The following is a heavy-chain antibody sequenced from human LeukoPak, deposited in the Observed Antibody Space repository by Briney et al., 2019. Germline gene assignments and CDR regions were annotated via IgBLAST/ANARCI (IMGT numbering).Heavy chain of an antibody. CDR2: INSDGSST. V-gene: IGHV3-74*01. CDR1: GFTFSSYW. CDR3: ARSGGRDIVVVPAAMSYYYGMDV. D-gene: IGHD2-2*01. J-gene: IGHJ6*02. Sequence: PGGSLRLSCAASGFTFSSYWMHWVRQAPGKGLVWVSRINSDGSSTSYADSVKGRLTISRDNAKNTLYLQMNSLRAEDTAVYYCARSGGRDIVVVPAAMSYYYGMDVWGQGTTVTVSS.